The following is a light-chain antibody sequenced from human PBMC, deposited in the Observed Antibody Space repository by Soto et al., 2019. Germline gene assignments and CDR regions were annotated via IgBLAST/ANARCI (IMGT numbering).Light chain of an antibody. CDR3: QQYDSSPRT. J-gene: IGKJ1*01. CDR2: GAS. Sequence: EIVMTQSPATLSLSPGERATLSCRAIQSVDSNLAWYQQKPGQAPRLLIYGASSRATGIPDRFSGSGSGTDFTLTINRLEPEDFAVYYCQQYDSSPRTFGQGTKVDIK. V-gene: IGKV3-20*01. CDR1: QSVDSN.